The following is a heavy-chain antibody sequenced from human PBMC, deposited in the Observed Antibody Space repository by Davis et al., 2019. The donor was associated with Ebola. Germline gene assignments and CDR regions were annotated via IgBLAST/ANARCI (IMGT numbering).Heavy chain of an antibody. V-gene: IGHV4-59*01. J-gene: IGHJ4*02. Sequence: MPSETLSLTCTVSGGSISSSYWSLIRQPPGKGLEWIGNIFYSGSTNYNPSVKSRVTISLDTSKTQFSLKLSSVTAADTAVYYCARYFYGSGSFYFDYWGQGTLVTVSS. CDR2: IFYSGST. CDR3: ARYFYGSGSFYFDY. CDR1: GGSISSSY. D-gene: IGHD3-10*01.